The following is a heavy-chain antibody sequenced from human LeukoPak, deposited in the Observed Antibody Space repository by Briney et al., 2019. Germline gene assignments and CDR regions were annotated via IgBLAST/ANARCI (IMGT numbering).Heavy chain of an antibody. J-gene: IGHJ4*02. D-gene: IGHD3-22*01. CDR2: ISGSGGST. CDR1: GFTFSSYA. Sequence: PGGSLRLSCAASGFTFSSYAMSWVRQAPGKGLEWVSAISGSGGSTYYADSVKGWFTISRDNSKNTLYLQMNSLRAEDTAVYYCAKKNAGYYDSSGYRYDYWGQGTLVTVSS. CDR3: AKKNAGYYDSSGYRYDY. V-gene: IGHV3-23*01.